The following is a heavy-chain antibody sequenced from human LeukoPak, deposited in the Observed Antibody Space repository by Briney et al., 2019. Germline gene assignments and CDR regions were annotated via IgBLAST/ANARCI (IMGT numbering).Heavy chain of an antibody. CDR2: ISNSDGNT. V-gene: IGHV3-23*01. D-gene: IGHD4-17*01. CDR1: GFTFSSYA. J-gene: IGHJ3*02. Sequence: GGSLRLSCAASGFTFSSYAMSWVRQAPGKGLEWVSTISNSDGNTFYADSVKGRFTISRDNSKNTLYLQMNSLRAEDTAVYYCAKDAHYGVFDAFDIWGQGTMVTVSS. CDR3: AKDAHYGVFDAFDI.